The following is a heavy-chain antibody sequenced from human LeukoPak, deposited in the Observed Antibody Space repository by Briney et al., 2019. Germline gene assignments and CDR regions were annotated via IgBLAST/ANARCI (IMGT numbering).Heavy chain of an antibody. D-gene: IGHD1-1*01. Sequence: ASVKISCKVSGYTFTDYYMHWVQQAPGKGLEWMGLVDPEDGETIYAEKFQGRVTITADTPTDTAYMELSSLRSEDTAVYYCARDPQDWKYNWFDPWGQGTLVIVSS. CDR3: ARDPQDWKYNWFDP. CDR2: VDPEDGET. J-gene: IGHJ5*02. V-gene: IGHV1-69-2*01. CDR1: GYTFTDYY.